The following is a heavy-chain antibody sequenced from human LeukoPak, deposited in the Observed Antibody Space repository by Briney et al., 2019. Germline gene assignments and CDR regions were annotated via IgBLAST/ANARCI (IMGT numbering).Heavy chain of an antibody. V-gene: IGHV7-4-1*02. CDR2: INTDTGNP. CDR1: DYTFTSHA. J-gene: IGHJ2*01. D-gene: IGHD3-10*01. Sequence: ASVKVSCKASDYTFTSHALNWVRQAPGQGLEWMGWINTDTGNPTYAQGFTGRFVFSLDTSVSTAYLQISSLKADDTAFYYCARDPVLYGSGTYPWYFDLWGRGTLVIVSS. CDR3: ARDPVLYGSGTYPWYFDL.